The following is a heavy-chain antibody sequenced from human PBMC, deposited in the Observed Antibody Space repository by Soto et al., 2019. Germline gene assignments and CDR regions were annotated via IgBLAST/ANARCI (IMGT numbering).Heavy chain of an antibody. CDR2: IIPILGIA. CDR1: GGTFSSYT. CDR3: SLADYYYGMDV. V-gene: IGHV1-69*02. Sequence: QVQLVQSGAEVKKPGSSVKVSCKASGGTFSSYTISWVRQAPGQGLEWMGRIIPILGIANYAQKFQGRVTITADKSTSTAYMELSSLRSEETAVYSCSLADYYYGMDVWGQGTTVTVSS. J-gene: IGHJ6*02.